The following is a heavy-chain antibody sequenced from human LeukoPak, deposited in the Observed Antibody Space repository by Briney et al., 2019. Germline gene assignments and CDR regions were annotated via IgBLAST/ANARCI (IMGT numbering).Heavy chain of an antibody. V-gene: IGHV3-73*01. CDR2: IRNKANSYAT. CDR1: GFTFSGST. Sequence: GGSLRLSCAASGFTFSGSTMHWVRQASGKGLEWVGRIRNKANSYATAYAASVKGRFTISRDDSKNTAYLQMNSLRAEDTASYYCAKLFYPAAGTGRVDFPFDYWGQGTLVTVSS. CDR3: AKLFYPAAGTGRVDFPFDY. D-gene: IGHD6-13*01. J-gene: IGHJ4*02.